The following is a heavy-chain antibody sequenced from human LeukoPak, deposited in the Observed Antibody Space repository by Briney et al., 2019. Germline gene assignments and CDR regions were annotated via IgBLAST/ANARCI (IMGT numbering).Heavy chain of an antibody. J-gene: IGHJ4*02. V-gene: IGHV4-59*12. CDR1: GGSISSYY. Sequence: PSETLSLTCTVSGGSISSYYWSWIRQPPGKGLEWIGYIYYSGSTNYNPSLKSRVTISVDTSRNQFSLNLNSVTAADTAVYYCARSGWYSFDYWGQGTLVTVSS. D-gene: IGHD6-19*01. CDR2: IYYSGST. CDR3: ARSGWYSFDY.